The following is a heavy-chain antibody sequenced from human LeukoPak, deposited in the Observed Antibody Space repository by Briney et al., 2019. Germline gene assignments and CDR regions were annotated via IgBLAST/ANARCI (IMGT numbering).Heavy chain of an antibody. CDR3: AKDRGGVDSGTDY. CDR2: ISYDGSSK. CDR1: GFTFSSNG. Sequence: GGSLRLSCGASGFTFSSNGMHRVRQAPGKGLEWVALISYDGSSKYYEDSVKGRFTISRDNSKNTLYLQMNSLRAEDTAVYYCAKDRGGVDSGTDYWGQGTLVTVSS. V-gene: IGHV3-30*18. J-gene: IGHJ4*02. D-gene: IGHD1-1*01.